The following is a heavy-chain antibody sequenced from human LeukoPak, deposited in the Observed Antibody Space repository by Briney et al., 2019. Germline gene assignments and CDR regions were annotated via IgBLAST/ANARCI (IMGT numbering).Heavy chain of an antibody. V-gene: IGHV3-30*02. D-gene: IGHD4-11*01. J-gene: IGHJ5*02. CDR2: IRYDGSNK. CDR1: GFTFSSYG. CDR3: AKSTGHSNYVGPWFDP. Sequence: PGGSLRLSCAASGFTFSSYGMHWVRQAPGKGLEWVAFIRYDGSNKYYADSVKGRFTISRDNSKNTLYLQMNSLRAEDTAVYYCAKSTGHSNYVGPWFDPWGQGTLVTVSS.